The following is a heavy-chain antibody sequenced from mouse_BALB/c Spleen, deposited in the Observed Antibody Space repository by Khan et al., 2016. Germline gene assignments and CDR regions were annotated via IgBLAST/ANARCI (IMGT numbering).Heavy chain of an antibody. V-gene: IGHV3-2*02. D-gene: IGHD1-2*01. CDR2: ISYSGST. J-gene: IGHJ2*01. Sequence: EVQLQESGPGLVKPSQSLSLTCTVTGYSITSDYAWNWIRQFPGNKLEWMGYISYSGSTSYNPSLKSRISITRDTSKNQCFLQLNSVTTEDTATYYCARTLLRLYYFDYWGQGTTLTVSS. CDR1: GYSITSDYA. CDR3: ARTLLRLYYFDY.